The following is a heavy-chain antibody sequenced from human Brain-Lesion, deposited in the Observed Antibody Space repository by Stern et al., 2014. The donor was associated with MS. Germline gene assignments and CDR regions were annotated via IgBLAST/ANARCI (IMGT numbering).Heavy chain of an antibody. CDR1: GFTFGNYW. D-gene: IGHD3-3*01. J-gene: IGHJ6*02. CDR2: IKEDGTEK. CDR3: ARVYNTIYGIVTQRGSGMDV. Sequence: VQLVQSGGGLVQPGGSLTISCTAAGFTFGNYWMTWVRQAPGKGLEWVANIKEDGTEKNYVDSVKGRFNISRDNARNSLYLQMNSLRVEDTALYYCARVYNTIYGIVTQRGSGMDVWGQGTTVIVSS. V-gene: IGHV3-7*01.